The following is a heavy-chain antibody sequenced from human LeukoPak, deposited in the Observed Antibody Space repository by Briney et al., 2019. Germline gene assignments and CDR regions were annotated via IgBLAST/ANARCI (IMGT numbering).Heavy chain of an antibody. Sequence: PGGSLGLSCAASGFTFSSYEMNWVRQAPGKGLEWVSYISSSGNTIYYADSVKGRFTISRDNAKNSLYLQMNSLRAEDTAVYYCAELGITMIGGVWGKGTTVTISS. D-gene: IGHD3-10*02. CDR1: GFTFSSYE. CDR3: AELGITMIGGV. V-gene: IGHV3-48*03. J-gene: IGHJ6*04. CDR2: ISSSGNTI.